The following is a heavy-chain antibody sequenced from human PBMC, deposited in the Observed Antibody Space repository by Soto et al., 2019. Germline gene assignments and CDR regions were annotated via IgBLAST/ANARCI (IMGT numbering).Heavy chain of an antibody. V-gene: IGHV4-61*01. D-gene: IGHD3-9*01. CDR1: GGSVSSGSYY. CDR3: ARYDILTFDY. CDR2: IYYSGST. J-gene: IGHJ4*02. Sequence: SETLSLTCTVSGGSVSSGSYYWSWIRQPPGKGLEWIGYIYYSGSTNYNPSLKSRVTISVDTSKNQFSLKLRYVTAAETAVYYCARYDILTFDYWGQGTLVTVSS.